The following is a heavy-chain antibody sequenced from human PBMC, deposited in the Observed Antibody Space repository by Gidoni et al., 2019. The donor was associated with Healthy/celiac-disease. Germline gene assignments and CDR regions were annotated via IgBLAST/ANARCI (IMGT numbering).Heavy chain of an antibody. D-gene: IGHD2-15*01. Sequence: EVQLLESGGGLVQPGGSLRLSCAASGFTFSSYAMRWGRQAPGKGLEWVSAISGSGGSTYYADSVKGRFTISRDNAKNTLYLQMNSLRAEDTAVYYCAKEEDIVVVVAAPSGYWGQGTLVTVSS. CDR1: GFTFSSYA. V-gene: IGHV3-23*01. J-gene: IGHJ4*02. CDR2: ISGSGGST. CDR3: AKEEDIVVVVAAPSGY.